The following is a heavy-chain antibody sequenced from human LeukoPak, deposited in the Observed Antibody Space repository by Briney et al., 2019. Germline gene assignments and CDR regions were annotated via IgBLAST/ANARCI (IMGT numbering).Heavy chain of an antibody. Sequence: GESLKISCRGSGYSFTSFWTAWVRQMPGKGLEWMGIIYPGDSDTRYSPSFQGQVTISADKSISTAYLQWSSLKASDTAMYCCARRYWNDGKYYFDYWGQETPVTVSS. CDR2: IYPGDSDT. D-gene: IGHD1-1*01. CDR1: GYSFTSFW. J-gene: IGHJ4*02. V-gene: IGHV5-51*01. CDR3: ARRYWNDGKYYFDY.